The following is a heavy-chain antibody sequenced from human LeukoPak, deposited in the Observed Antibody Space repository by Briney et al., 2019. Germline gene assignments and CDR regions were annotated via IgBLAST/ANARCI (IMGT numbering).Heavy chain of an antibody. D-gene: IGHD3-10*01. CDR3: ARDHTKGPMADV. Sequence: ASVKVSCKASGYTFTSYYMHWVRQAPGQGLEWMGIINPSGGSTSYAQKFQGRVTMTRDTSTSTVYMELSSLSSEDTAVYYCARDHTKGPMADVWGKGTTVTVSS. CDR2: INPSGGST. J-gene: IGHJ6*04. CDR1: GYTFTSYY. V-gene: IGHV1-46*03.